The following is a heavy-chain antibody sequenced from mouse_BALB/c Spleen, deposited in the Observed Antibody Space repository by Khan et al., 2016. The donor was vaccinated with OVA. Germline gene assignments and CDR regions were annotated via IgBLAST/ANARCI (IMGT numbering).Heavy chain of an antibody. CDR1: GFTFSTYG. Sequence: EVHLVESGGDLVKPGGSLKLSCAASGFTFSTYGMSWVRQTPDKRLEWVATVSSGGHYTYYPDTVKGRFTISRDNAKNTLYLQMSSLKSEDTAMFYCARIAYYYDSEGIAYWGQGTLVTVSA. CDR3: ARIAYYYDSEGIAY. V-gene: IGHV5-6*01. J-gene: IGHJ3*01. D-gene: IGHD1-1*01. CDR2: VSSGGHYT.